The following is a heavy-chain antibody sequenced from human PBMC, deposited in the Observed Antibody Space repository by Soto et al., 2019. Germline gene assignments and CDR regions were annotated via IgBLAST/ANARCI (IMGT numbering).Heavy chain of an antibody. CDR3: AKTSTYRDHAWSNYSSGLDV. V-gene: IGHV1-69*02. D-gene: IGHD2-21*01. J-gene: IGHJ6*02. CDR2: IIHVHNKA. CDR1: RGTFSNYN. Sequence: QVQLVQSGAEVKKPGSSVKVSCKASRGTFSNYNVSWVRQAPGQGLEWMGRIIHVHNKANYAQTFQGRVTITADRSTSTAFLDLSSLRSEDTAVYYCAKTSTYRDHAWSNYSSGLDVWGLGTMVTVSS.